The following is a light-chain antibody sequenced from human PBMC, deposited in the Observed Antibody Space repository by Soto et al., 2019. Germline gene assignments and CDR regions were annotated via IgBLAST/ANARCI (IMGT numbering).Light chain of an antibody. J-gene: IGLJ1*01. Sequence: QSVLTQPASVSGSPGHSITISCTGTSSDVGGYNYVSWYQQHPGKAPKLMIYDVSNRPSGVSNRFSGSKSGNTASLTISGLQAEDEADYYCSSYTSSSTPGVFGTGTKVTV. CDR2: DVS. CDR1: SSDVGGYNY. V-gene: IGLV2-14*01. CDR3: SSYTSSSTPGV.